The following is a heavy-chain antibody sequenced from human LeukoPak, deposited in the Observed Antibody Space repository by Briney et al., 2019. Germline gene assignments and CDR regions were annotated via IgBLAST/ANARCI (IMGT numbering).Heavy chain of an antibody. CDR3: ARQDSARYFRLGGCFSDY. Sequence: SETLSLTCTVSGGFISNSNYYWGWIRQPPGKGLEWIGSIYYSGTTYYNPSLKSRVTISIDTSKNQFSLKLSSVTAADTAVYYCARQDSARYFRLGGCFSDYWGQGTLVTVSS. CDR2: IYYSGTT. CDR1: GGFISNSNYY. J-gene: IGHJ4*02. V-gene: IGHV4-39*01. D-gene: IGHD2-15*01.